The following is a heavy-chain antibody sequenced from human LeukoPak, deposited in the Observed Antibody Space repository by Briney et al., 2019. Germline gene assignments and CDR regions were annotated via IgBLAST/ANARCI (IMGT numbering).Heavy chain of an antibody. V-gene: IGHV4-30-2*01. D-gene: IGHD2-2*01. CDR2: IYHSGST. Sequence: SQTLSLTCTVSGGSISSGGYYWSWIRQPPGKGLEWIGYIYHSGSTYYNPSLKSRVTISVDRSKNQFSLKLSSVTAADTAVYYCARGVVVPAAVSHYYYYMDVWGKGTTVTVSS. J-gene: IGHJ6*03. CDR1: GGSISSGGYY. CDR3: ARGVVVPAAVSHYYYYMDV.